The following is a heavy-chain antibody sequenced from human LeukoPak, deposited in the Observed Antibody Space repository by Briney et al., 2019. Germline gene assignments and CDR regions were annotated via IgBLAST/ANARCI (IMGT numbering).Heavy chain of an antibody. V-gene: IGHV3-11*04. CDR1: GFTFSDYY. CDR3: ARDSGIYCSSTSCYLL. CDR2: ISSSGSTI. J-gene: IGHJ4*02. D-gene: IGHD2-2*01. Sequence: GGSLRLPCAASGFTFSDYYISWIRQAPGRGLERVSYISSSGSTIYYADSVKGRFTISRDNAKDSLYLQMNSLRAEDTAVYYCARDSGIYCSSTSCYLLWGQGTLVTVSS.